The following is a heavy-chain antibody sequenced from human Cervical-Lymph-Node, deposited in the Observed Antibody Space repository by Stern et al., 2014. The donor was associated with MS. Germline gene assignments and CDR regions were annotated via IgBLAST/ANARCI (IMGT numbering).Heavy chain of an antibody. J-gene: IGHJ3*02. CDR3: ARGAPVILVPAASPLGTLDI. Sequence: QIQLVQSGAEVKKPASSVKVSCKAAGGSLSTYAINWVRQAPGQGLEWMGEILPKLRTTNYAQRFQDRIRITADESTNIVYMEINSLSSEDTAVYFCARGAPVILVPAASPLGTLDIWGQGTLVTVSS. V-gene: IGHV1-69*01. CDR2: ILPKLRTT. D-gene: IGHD2-2*01. CDR1: GGSLSTYA.